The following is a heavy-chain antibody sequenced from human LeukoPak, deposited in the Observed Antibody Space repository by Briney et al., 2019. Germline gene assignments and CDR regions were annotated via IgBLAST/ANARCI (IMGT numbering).Heavy chain of an antibody. CDR3: ARGGSYYPGWFDP. D-gene: IGHD1-26*01. J-gene: IGHJ5*02. CDR1: GYSITSGFY. Sequence: SETLSLTCSLSGYSITSGFYWGWIRQPLGRGLEWIGSIYHSGSTYYNPSLKSRVTMSVDKSKNQFSLKLSSVTAADTAVYYCARGGSYYPGWFDPWGQGTLVTVSS. V-gene: IGHV4-38-2*02. CDR2: IYHSGST.